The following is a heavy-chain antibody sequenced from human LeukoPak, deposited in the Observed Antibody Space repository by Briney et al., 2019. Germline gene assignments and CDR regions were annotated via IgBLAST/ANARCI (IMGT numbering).Heavy chain of an antibody. J-gene: IGHJ5*02. Sequence: PSETLSLTCTVSGGSISSGSYYWSWIRQPAGKGLEWIGRIYTSGSTNYNPSLKSRVTISVDTSKNQFSLELSSVTAADTAVYYCARGEITYYYGSGSPADWFDPWGQGTLVTVSS. D-gene: IGHD3-10*01. CDR1: GGSISSGSYY. V-gene: IGHV4-61*02. CDR3: ARGEITYYYGSGSPADWFDP. CDR2: IYTSGST.